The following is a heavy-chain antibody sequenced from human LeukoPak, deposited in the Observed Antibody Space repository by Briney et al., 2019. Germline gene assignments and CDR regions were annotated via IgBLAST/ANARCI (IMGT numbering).Heavy chain of an antibody. Sequence: GGSLRLSCAASGFTFSSYWMHWVRQAPGKGLVWVSRINSDGSSTSYADSVKGRFTISRDNAKNTLYLQMNSLRAEDTAVYYCATLRNNYYDSSGYETFDYWGQGTLVTVSS. J-gene: IGHJ4*02. CDR1: GFTFSSYW. CDR3: ATLRNNYYDSSGYETFDY. CDR2: INSDGSST. V-gene: IGHV3-74*01. D-gene: IGHD3-22*01.